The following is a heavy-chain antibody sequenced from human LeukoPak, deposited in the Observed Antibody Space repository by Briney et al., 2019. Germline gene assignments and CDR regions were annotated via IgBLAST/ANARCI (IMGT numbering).Heavy chain of an antibody. CDR1: GDSISGYY. CDR2: IYYSGTT. Sequence: SETLSLTCTASGDSISGYYWSWIRQPPGKGLEWIGNIYYSGTTNYNPSLKSRVTISVDTSKNQFSLKLSSVTAADTAIYYCARGGSYHGYWGQGTLVTVSS. CDR3: ARGGSYHGY. V-gene: IGHV4-59*01. J-gene: IGHJ4*02. D-gene: IGHD1-26*01.